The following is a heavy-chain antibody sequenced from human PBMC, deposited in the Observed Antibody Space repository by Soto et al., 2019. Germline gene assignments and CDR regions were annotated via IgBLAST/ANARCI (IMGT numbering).Heavy chain of an antibody. J-gene: IGHJ6*02. V-gene: IGHV3-64D*06. D-gene: IGHD6-19*01. CDR2: ISDNGRST. CDR3: VKRIAVFGMDV. Sequence: PGGSLRLSCSTSGFTFSNFATHWVRQAPGKGLEYVSAISDNGRSTYYADSVKGRFTISRDNSKNTLYLQMSSLRAEDTAVYYCVKRIAVFGMDVWGQGTTVTVSS. CDR1: GFTFSNFA.